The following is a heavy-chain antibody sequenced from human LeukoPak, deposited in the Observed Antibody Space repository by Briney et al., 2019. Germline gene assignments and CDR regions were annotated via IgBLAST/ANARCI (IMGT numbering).Heavy chain of an antibody. CDR3: ARERYSSGWYLVDY. CDR2: INPSGGSA. Sequence: ASAKVSCKASGYTFTSCFIHWVRQAPGQGLEWMGIINPSGGSATYAQTFQGRVTMTRDTSTSTVYMELSSLISDDTAVYYCARERYSSGWYLVDYWGQGTLVTVSS. V-gene: IGHV1-46*01. J-gene: IGHJ4*02. CDR1: GYTFTSCF. D-gene: IGHD6-19*01.